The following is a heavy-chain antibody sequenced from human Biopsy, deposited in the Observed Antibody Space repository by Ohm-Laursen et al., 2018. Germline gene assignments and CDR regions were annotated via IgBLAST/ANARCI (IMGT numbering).Heavy chain of an antibody. J-gene: IGHJ3*02. V-gene: IGHV4-59*08. CDR2: IYYSGIT. Sequence: SDTLSLTCTVSGGSISSYYWSWIRQPPGKGLEWIGIIYYSGITNYNPSLKSRVSISVATSKNQFSLKLSSVTAADTAVYYCARHGDFYYDSNIVIGALDIWGQGTMVTVSS. CDR3: ARHGDFYYDSNIVIGALDI. D-gene: IGHD3-22*01. CDR1: GGSISSYY.